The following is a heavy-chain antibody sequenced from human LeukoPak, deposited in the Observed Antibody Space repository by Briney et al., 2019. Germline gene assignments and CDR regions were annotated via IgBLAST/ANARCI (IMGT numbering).Heavy chain of an antibody. J-gene: IGHJ4*02. D-gene: IGHD6-19*01. V-gene: IGHV1-69*13. CDR1: GGTFSSYA. CDR2: IIPIFGTA. CDR3: ARTGIAVAGTGSYFDY. Sequence: ASVKVSCKASGGTFSSYAISWVRQAPGQGLEWMGGIIPIFGTANYAQKFQGRVTITADESTSTAYMELSSLRSEDTAVYYCARTGIAVAGTGSYFDYWGQGTLVTVSS.